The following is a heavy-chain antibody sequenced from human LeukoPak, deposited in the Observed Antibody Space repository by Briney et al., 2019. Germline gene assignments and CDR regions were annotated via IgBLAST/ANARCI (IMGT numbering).Heavy chain of an antibody. V-gene: IGHV5-51*01. CDR3: ARLMEGFGEFYFDY. D-gene: IGHD3-10*01. CDR1: GYRFSTYW. J-gene: IGHJ4*02. CDR2: IYPGDSDT. Sequence: GESLKISCKGSGYRFSTYWIAWVRQMPGKGLEWMGIIYPGDSDTRYSPSFRGQVTISVDRSISTAYLQWSSLKASDTAMYYCARLMEGFGEFYFDYWGQGTLVTVSS.